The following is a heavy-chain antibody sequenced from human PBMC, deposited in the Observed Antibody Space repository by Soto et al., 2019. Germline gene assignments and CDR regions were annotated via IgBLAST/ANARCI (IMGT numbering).Heavy chain of an antibody. Sequence: PSETLSLTCTVSGGSISSDDYYWSWIRQAPGRGLEWIGYIHSSGSIYYNPSLKSRATMSIDTGGNQFSLKVSSVTVADTAVYYCARDLDGLHDDTSGPFPRPGWGQGTLVTVSS. CDR1: GGSISSDDYY. J-gene: IGHJ1*01. D-gene: IGHD3-22*01. CDR2: IHSSGSI. V-gene: IGHV4-30-4*01. CDR3: ARDLDGLHDDTSGPFPRPG.